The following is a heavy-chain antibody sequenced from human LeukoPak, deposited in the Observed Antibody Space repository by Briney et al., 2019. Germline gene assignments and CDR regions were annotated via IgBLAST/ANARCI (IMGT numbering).Heavy chain of an antibody. D-gene: IGHD4-23*01. CDR1: GVSGKNRFYF. J-gene: IGHJ5*02. CDR2: MSYTGTT. CDR3: ARHSPSSTVADWFDP. V-gene: IGHV4-39*01. Sequence: SETLSLTCTVSGVSGKNRFYFWSWIRQPPGKGLEWVATMSYTGTTYYSPSLASRVTMSVDTSQTHFSLTLNSVTAADTAVYYCARHSPSSTVADWFDPWGQGTLVTVSS.